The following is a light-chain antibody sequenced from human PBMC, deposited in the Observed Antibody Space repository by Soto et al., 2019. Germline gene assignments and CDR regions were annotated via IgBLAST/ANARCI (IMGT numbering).Light chain of an antibody. CDR2: KAS. Sequence: DIQMTQSPSTLSASVGDRVTITCRASQSISYWLAWYQQKPGKAPKLLIYKASSLESGVPSRFSGSGSGTEFTLTISSLQPDDFATYYCQQYNDFLYTFGPGTKLEIK. CDR3: QQYNDFLYT. CDR1: QSISYW. J-gene: IGKJ2*01. V-gene: IGKV1-5*03.